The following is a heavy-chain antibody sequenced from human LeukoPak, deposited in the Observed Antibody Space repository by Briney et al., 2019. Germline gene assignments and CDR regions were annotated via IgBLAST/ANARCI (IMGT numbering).Heavy chain of an antibody. CDR3: AKGSMCRCSGNSCYSVY. CDR2: ISYDGSNK. D-gene: IGHD5-12*01. J-gene: IGHJ4*02. V-gene: IGHV3-30*18. CDR1: GFTFSNYG. Sequence: PGGSLRLSCAASGFTFSNYGMHWVRQAPGKGLEWVAVISYDGSNKYYADSVKGRFTISRDNSKNTLYLQMNSLRVEDTAVYYCAKGSMCRCSGNSCYSVYWGQGTLVTVSS.